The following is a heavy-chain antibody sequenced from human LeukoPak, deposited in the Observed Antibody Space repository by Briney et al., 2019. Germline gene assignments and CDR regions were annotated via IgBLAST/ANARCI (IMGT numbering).Heavy chain of an antibody. Sequence: PSETLSLTCTASGGSISSYYWSWIRQPPGKGLEWIGYIYYSGSTNYNPSLKSRVTISVDTSKNQCSLRLSSVTAADTAVYYCARASVVVPSAANWFDPWGQGTLVTVSS. J-gene: IGHJ5*02. CDR3: ARASVVVPSAANWFDP. V-gene: IGHV4-59*01. D-gene: IGHD2-21*01. CDR1: GGSISSYY. CDR2: IYYSGST.